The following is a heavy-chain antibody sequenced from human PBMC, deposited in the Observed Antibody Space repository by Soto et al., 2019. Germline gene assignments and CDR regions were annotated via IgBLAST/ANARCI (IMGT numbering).Heavy chain of an antibody. CDR2: VDGSGADT. D-gene: IGHD2-8*02. Sequence: GGSLRLSCAASGFTFSSHAMGWLRQAPGTGPEWVAFVDGSGADTSYADSVKGRFTISRDNSENSLFLHMNSLRAEDTGRYFCAREGVASGDSFDYWGQGTLVTVSS. J-gene: IGHJ4*02. CDR3: AREGVASGDSFDY. V-gene: IGHV3-23*01. CDR1: GFTFSSHA.